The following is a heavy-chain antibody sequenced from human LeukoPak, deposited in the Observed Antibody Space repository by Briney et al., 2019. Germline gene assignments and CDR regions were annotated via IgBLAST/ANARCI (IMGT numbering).Heavy chain of an antibody. D-gene: IGHD6-13*01. CDR1: GFTFSTSA. CDR3: ARDFRLLAAAGEPVFDY. V-gene: IGHV3-21*01. J-gene: IGHJ4*02. CDR2: ISSSSSYI. Sequence: GGSLRLSCAASGFTFSTSAMNWVRQAPGKGLEWVSSISSSSSYIYYADSVKGRFTISRDNAKNSLYLQMNSLRAEDTAVYYCARDFRLLAAAGEPVFDYWGQGTLVTVSS.